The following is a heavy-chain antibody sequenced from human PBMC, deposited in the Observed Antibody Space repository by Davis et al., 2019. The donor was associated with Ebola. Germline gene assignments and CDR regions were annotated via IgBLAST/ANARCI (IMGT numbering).Heavy chain of an antibody. CDR2: ISYDGSNK. V-gene: IGHV3-30*03. CDR1: VFTFSSYG. D-gene: IGHD2-2*01. Sequence: GESLKISCAASVFTFSSYGMHWVRQAPGKGLEWVAVISYDGSNKYYADSVKGRFTISRDNSKNTLYLQMNSLRAEDTAVYYCAREVVGRNFYYYYYMDVWGKGTTVTVSS. J-gene: IGHJ6*03. CDR3: AREVVGRNFYYYYYMDV.